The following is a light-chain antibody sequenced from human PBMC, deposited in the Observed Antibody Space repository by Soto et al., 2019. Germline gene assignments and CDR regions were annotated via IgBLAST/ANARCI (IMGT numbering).Light chain of an antibody. CDR1: SSDVGGYNY. J-gene: IGLJ3*02. CDR2: EVS. V-gene: IGLV2-14*01. Sequence: QSALTQPASVSGSPGQSITISCTGTSSDVGGYNYVSWYQQHPGKAPKFMIYEVSNRPSGVSNPFSGSKSGNTASLTISGLQAEHESDYYCSSYTTSSPHWVFGGGTKLTV. CDR3: SSYTTSSPHWV.